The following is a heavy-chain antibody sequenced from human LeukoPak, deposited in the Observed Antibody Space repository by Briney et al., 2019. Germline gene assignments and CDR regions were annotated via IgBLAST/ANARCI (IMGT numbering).Heavy chain of an antibody. CDR2: IYYIGST. J-gene: IGHJ3*01. D-gene: IGHD2-15*01. CDR3: ARDRDGGGYTFDV. CDR1: GGSISSDAYY. Sequence: KSSETLSLTCAVSGGSISSDAYYWAWIRQHPGKGMEWIGYIYYIGSTYYHPSLKSRVTISLDTSKKQFSLTLSSVTAADTAVYYCARDRDGGGYTFDVWGQGTMVTVSS. V-gene: IGHV4-31*11.